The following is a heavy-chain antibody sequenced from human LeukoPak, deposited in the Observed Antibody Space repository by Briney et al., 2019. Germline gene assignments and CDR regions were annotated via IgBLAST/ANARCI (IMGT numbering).Heavy chain of an antibody. CDR2: INAGNGNT. D-gene: IGHD3-10*01. V-gene: IGHV1-3*01. J-gene: IGHJ5*02. Sequence: ASVKVSCKASGYTFTSYAMHWVRQAPGQRLEWMGWINAGNGNTKYSQKFQGRVTITRDTSASTAYMELSSLRSEDTAVYYCARDWFGECIPGWFAPWGQRTLVTVSS. CDR1: GYTFTSYA. CDR3: ARDWFGECIPGWFAP.